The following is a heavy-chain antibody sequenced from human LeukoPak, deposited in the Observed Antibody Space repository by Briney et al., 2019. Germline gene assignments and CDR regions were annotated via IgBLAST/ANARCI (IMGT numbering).Heavy chain of an antibody. J-gene: IGHJ6*02. CDR2: TGSKVYCGTT. V-gene: IGHV3-49*04. CDR3: ASGPIYLWLYYGMDV. Sequence: RCLSPSCTRSGFTLAALAIGWVRHPPGKGLGWVGSTGSKVYCGTTEYAAAVKGRFSISRDDSNNIAYLQMSSLESEDTAVYFCASGPIYLWLYYGMDVWGQGTKVTVSS. D-gene: IGHD5-18*01. CDR1: GFTLAALA.